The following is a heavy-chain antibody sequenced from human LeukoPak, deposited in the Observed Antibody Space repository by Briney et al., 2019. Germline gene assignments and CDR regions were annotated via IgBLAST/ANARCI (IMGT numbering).Heavy chain of an antibody. V-gene: IGHV4-39*07. D-gene: IGHD3-22*01. CDR2: VYSENT. CDR1: GDSISSSSFF. Sequence: SETLSLTCTVSGDSISSSSFFWGWIRQPPGKGLEWIGAVYSENTYYNPSLKSRVSISVDTSKNQFSLKLSSVTAADTAVYYCARTGGDYYDSSGYYPSYFDYWGQGTLVTVSS. CDR3: ARTGGDYYDSSGYYPSYFDY. J-gene: IGHJ4*02.